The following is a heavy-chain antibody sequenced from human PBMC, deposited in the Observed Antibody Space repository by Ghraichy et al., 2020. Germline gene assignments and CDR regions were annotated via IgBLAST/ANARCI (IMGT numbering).Heavy chain of an antibody. CDR1: GGSISSYY. Sequence: SQTLSLTCTVSGGSISSYYWSWIRQPAGKGLEWIGRIYPSGSTNYSPSLKSRVTMSGDTSKNQFSLRLSSVTAADTAVYYCARERMADYRLIHDYWGQGTLVTVSS. D-gene: IGHD4-11*01. J-gene: IGHJ4*02. CDR3: ARERMADYRLIHDY. CDR2: IYPSGST. V-gene: IGHV4-4*07.